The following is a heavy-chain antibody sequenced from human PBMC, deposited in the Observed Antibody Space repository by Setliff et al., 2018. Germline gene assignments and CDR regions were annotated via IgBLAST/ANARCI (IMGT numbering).Heavy chain of an antibody. CDR3: ARSFYGCFNY. D-gene: IGHD3-10*01. J-gene: IGHJ4*02. Sequence: EASVKVSCKASGYTLTNYYMHWVRQAPGQGLEWMGIINPSGGLTRYAQKFQGKVTMTRDTSTSTAYMELSSLRSDDTAVYYCARSFYGCFNYWGQGTLVTVSS. CDR2: INPSGGLT. V-gene: IGHV1-46*01. CDR1: GYTLTNYY.